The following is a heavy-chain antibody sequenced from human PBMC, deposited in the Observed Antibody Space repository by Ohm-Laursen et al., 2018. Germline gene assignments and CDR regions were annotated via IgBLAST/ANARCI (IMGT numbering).Heavy chain of an antibody. CDR1: GFTFDDYA. V-gene: IGHV3-9*01. Sequence: SLRLSCAASGFTFDDYAMNWVRQSPGKGLEWVSDLSWNSGSIGYADSVKGRFTISRDNAKNTLYLQMNSLRAEDTALYYCAKDAVYYDSSGYQNAFDIWGQGTMVTVSS. J-gene: IGHJ3*02. CDR2: LSWNSGSI. D-gene: IGHD3-22*01. CDR3: AKDAVYYDSSGYQNAFDI.